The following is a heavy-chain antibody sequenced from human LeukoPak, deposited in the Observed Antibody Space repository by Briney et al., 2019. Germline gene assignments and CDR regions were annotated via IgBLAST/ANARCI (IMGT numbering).Heavy chain of an antibody. D-gene: IGHD3-10*01. CDR3: ARGHYYGSGSYYPNWFDP. CDR1: GFTFSSYS. J-gene: IGHJ5*02. V-gene: IGHV3-48*04. Sequence: PGRSLRLSCAASGFTFSSYSMNWVRQAPGKGLEWVSYISSSSSTIYYADSVKGRFTISRDNAKNSLYLQMNSLRAEDTAVYYCARGHYYGSGSYYPNWFDPWGQGTLVTVSS. CDR2: ISSSSSTI.